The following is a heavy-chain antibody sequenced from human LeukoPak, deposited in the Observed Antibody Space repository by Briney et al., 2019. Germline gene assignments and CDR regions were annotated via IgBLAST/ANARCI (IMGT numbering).Heavy chain of an antibody. CDR3: ARDPYYYYYGMDV. J-gene: IGHJ6*02. CDR1: GGSISSSNW. Sequence: KPSETLSLTCAVSGGSISSSNWWSWVRQPPGKGLEWIGEIYHSGSTNYNPSLKSRVTISVDKSKNQFSLKLSSVTAADTAVYYCARDPYYYYYGMDVWGQGTTVTVSS. V-gene: IGHV4-4*02. CDR2: IYHSGST.